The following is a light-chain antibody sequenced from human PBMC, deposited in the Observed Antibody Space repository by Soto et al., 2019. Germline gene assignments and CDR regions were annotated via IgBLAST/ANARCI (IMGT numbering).Light chain of an antibody. J-gene: IGLJ1*01. CDR3: SSYTAFTTYV. V-gene: IGLV2-14*03. CDR2: DVG. CDR1: NSDVGAYSY. Sequence: QSALTQPASVSGSPGQSITISCTGTNSDVGAYSYVSWYQQYPRKAPKLLIYDVGARPSGISDRFSGSKSGNTASLTISGLQAEDEADYSCSSYTAFTTYVFGSGTKLTVL.